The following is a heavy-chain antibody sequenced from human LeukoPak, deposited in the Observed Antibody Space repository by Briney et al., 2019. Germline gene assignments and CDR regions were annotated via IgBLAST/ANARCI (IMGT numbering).Heavy chain of an antibody. V-gene: IGHV1-46*01. CDR2: INPSGGST. CDR3: ARVHKRGYSYGLDFDY. Sequence: ASVKVSCKASGYTFTSYYMHWVRQAPGQGLEWMGIINPSGGSTSYAQKFQGRVTMTRDTSTSTVYMELSSLRSEDTAVYYCARVHKRGYSYGLDFDYWAREPWSPSPQ. J-gene: IGHJ4*02. CDR1: GYTFTSYY. D-gene: IGHD5-18*01.